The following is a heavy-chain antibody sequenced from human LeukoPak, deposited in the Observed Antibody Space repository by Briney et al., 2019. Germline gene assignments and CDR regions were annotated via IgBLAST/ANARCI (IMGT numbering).Heavy chain of an antibody. D-gene: IGHD1-1*01. J-gene: IGHJ4*02. CDR3: TRDRGAYNLYDY. V-gene: IGHV3-49*03. CDR1: GFTFGDYA. Sequence: GGSLRLSCTASGFTFGDYAMSWIRQAPGKGLEWVGFIRSKTYGETADYAASVKGRFTISRDDSKAIAYLQMNSLKTEDTAVYHCTRDRGAYNLYDYWGQGTLVTVSS. CDR2: IRSKTYGETA.